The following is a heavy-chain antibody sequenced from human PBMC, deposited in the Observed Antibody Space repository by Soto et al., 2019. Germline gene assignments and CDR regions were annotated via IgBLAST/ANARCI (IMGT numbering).Heavy chain of an antibody. CDR3: AKPDDNGYESSGSYY. V-gene: IGHV3-23*01. D-gene: IGHD5-12*01. CDR2: LSVSVGRP. CDR1: GFTFRSYA. Sequence: EVQLLESGGGLFQPGGSLRLSCAATGFTFRSYAMGWVRQAPGKGLEWVSALSVSVGRPYYADSVKGRFTISRDNSKNTLYLQMNRLRAEDTAVYYCAKPDDNGYESSGSYYWGQGTLVTVSS. J-gene: IGHJ4*02.